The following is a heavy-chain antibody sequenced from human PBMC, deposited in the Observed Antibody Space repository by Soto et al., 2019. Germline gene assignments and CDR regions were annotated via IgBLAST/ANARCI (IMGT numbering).Heavy chain of an antibody. CDR1: GGSISRHY. D-gene: IGHD3-22*01. J-gene: IGHJ4*02. V-gene: IGHV4-59*11. CDR3: ARLADYYDSSGYSWKYYFDH. Sequence: SETLSLTCTVSGGSISRHYWSWIRQPPGKGLEWIGDFFDSGSTNYNPSLKSRVTLSIDTSKNRFSLKLTSVTAADTAMYYCARLADYYDSSGYSWKYYFDHWGQGALVTVSS. CDR2: FFDSGST.